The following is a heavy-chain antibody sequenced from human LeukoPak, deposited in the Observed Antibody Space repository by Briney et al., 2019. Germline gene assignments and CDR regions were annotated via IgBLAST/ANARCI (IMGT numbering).Heavy chain of an antibody. CDR2: ITSSGGRS. Sequence: GGSLRLSCAASSSYAMSWVRQAPGKGLEWVSTITSSGGRSYYADSVKGRFTISRDNFKNTLYLQMNSLRVEDTAVYYCAKSNGYFEYWGQGTLVPVSS. CDR3: AKSNGYFEY. CDR1: SSYA. J-gene: IGHJ4*02. V-gene: IGHV3-23*01. D-gene: IGHD3-22*01.